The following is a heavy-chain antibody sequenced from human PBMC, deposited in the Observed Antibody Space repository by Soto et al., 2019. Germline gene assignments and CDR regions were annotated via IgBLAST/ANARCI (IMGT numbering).Heavy chain of an antibody. J-gene: IGHJ4*02. V-gene: IGHV4-34*01. CDR2: INHRGST. CDR1: GGPFSGYY. Sequence: PSEALSLTCAVHGGPFSGYYWTWIRQPPGKGLEWLGEINHRGSTNYKPSLRSRVTISVDTSKNQLSLKVSSVTAADTAVYYCARGRTLITGTSLDYRGQGTLVTASS. D-gene: IGHD1-20*01. CDR3: ARGRTLITGTSLDY.